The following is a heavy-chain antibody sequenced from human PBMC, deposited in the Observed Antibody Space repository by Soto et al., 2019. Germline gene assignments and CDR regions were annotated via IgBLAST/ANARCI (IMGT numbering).Heavy chain of an antibody. CDR1: GFTFSSYG. CDR2: IWYDGSNK. J-gene: IGHJ6*02. V-gene: IGHV3-33*01. CDR3: AREGSRGVTYYYYYGMDV. D-gene: IGHD3-10*01. Sequence: GGSLRLSCVASGFTFSSYGMHWVRQAPGKGLEWVAVIWYDGSNKYYADSVKGRFTISRDNSKNTLYLQMNSLRAEDTAVYYCAREGSRGVTYYYYYGMDVWGQGTTVTVSS.